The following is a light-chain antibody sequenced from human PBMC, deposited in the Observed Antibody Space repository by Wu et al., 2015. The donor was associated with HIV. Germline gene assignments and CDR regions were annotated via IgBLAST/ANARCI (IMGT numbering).Light chain of an antibody. V-gene: IGKV1-39*01. CDR2: VTS. Sequence: EDRLSITCRSSQNIYNYLNWYQQEPGEAPKLLIYVTSTLQSGVPSRFSGSGSGTDFTLAISSLQPGDFAVYYCQQSYRTPFTFGQGTKVEI. J-gene: IGKJ2*01. CDR3: QQSYRTPFT. CDR1: QNIYNY.